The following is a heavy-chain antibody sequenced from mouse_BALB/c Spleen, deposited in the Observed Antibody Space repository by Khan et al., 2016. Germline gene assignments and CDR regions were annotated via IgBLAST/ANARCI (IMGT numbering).Heavy chain of an antibody. CDR1: GYTFTNYG. CDR2: INTYTGEP. D-gene: IGHD2-4*01. Sequence: QIQLVQSGPELKKPGETVKISCKASGYTFTNYGMNWVKQAPGKGLKWMGWINTYTGEPTYADDFKGRFAFSLEASATTAYLQINNLTNEDMATYFCARSTVSLYFDYWGQGTTLTVSS. V-gene: IGHV9-1*02. J-gene: IGHJ2*01. CDR3: ARSTVSLYFDY.